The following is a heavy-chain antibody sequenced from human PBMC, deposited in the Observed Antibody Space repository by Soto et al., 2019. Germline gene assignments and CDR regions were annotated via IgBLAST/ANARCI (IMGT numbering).Heavy chain of an antibody. CDR3: LRDFRATGTAY. V-gene: IGHV3-64*01. CDR1: GFNLSTYS. CDR2: ISDNGENT. D-gene: IGHD1-1*01. Sequence: PGGSLRLSCAASGFNLSTYSMYWVRQAPGKGLEYVSAISDNGENTYYGNSVKDRFAISRDTSKNTVYLQMGSLRAEDMAVYYCLRDFRATGTAYWGQGT. J-gene: IGHJ4*02.